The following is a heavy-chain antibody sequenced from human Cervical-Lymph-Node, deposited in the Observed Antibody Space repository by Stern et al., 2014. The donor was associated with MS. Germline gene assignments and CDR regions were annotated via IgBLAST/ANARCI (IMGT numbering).Heavy chain of an antibody. CDR2: IHYSGIT. D-gene: IGHD5-18*01. V-gene: IGHV4-59*01. CDR1: GGSISSYY. J-gene: IGHJ4*02. CDR3: ARGTQPCRD. Sequence: QVQLQESGPGLVKPSETLSLTCTVSGGSISSYYWSWLRQPPEKELEWIGYIHYSGITNYNPSLKSRVTISVDMSKNQFSLELSSVTAADTAVYYCARGTQPCRDWGQGTLVTVSS.